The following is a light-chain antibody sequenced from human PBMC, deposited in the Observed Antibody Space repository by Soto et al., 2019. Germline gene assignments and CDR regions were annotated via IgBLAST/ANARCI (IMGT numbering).Light chain of an antibody. Sequence: QSALTQPASVSGSPGQSITISCTGTSSNVGGFDYVSWYQQHPGKAPKLIIYGVGNRPSGASNRFSGSKSGDTASLTISGLQAEDDATYYCSSYTSSSTYVFGTGTKVTVL. J-gene: IGLJ1*01. V-gene: IGLV2-14*01. CDR1: SSNVGGFDY. CDR3: SSYTSSSTYV. CDR2: GVG.